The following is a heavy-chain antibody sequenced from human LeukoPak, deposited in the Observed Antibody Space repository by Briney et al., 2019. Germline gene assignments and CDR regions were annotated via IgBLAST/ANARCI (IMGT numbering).Heavy chain of an antibody. J-gene: IGHJ6*02. CDR1: GFTFSSYA. D-gene: IGHD6-19*01. Sequence: GGSLRLSCAASGFTFSSYAMSWVRQAPGKGLEWVSAISGSGGSTYYADSVKGRFTISRDNSKDTLYLQMNSLRAEDTAVYYCARDPRPGIAVACLYYYCGMDVWGQGTTVTVSS. CDR2: ISGSGGST. CDR3: ARDPRPGIAVACLYYYCGMDV. V-gene: IGHV3-23*01.